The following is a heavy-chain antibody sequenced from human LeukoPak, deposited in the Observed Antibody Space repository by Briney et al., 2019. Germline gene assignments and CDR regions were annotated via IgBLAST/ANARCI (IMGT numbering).Heavy chain of an antibody. CDR2: IHPNSGDT. CDR1: GYTFAGYP. D-gene: IGHD1-1*01. V-gene: IGHV1-2*06. Sequence: ASVKVSCKASGYTFAGYPIHWVRQVPGQGLEGIGRIHPNSGDTYYAQKFQGRVTMTRDTSINTAYMDLSRLTSHDTAVFYCARDGNNWSSLQSWGQGTLVTVSS. CDR3: ARDGNNWSSLQS. J-gene: IGHJ5*02.